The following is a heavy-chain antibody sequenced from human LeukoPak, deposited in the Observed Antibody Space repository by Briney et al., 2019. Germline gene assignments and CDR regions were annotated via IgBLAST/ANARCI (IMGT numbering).Heavy chain of an antibody. CDR2: IGIDSGNT. CDR1: GFPFIEYS. V-gene: IGHV3-48*01. D-gene: IGHD1-1*01. CDR3: ARDHNYAFDN. Sequence: GGSLRLSCTASGFPFIEYSMNWVRQVPGKGLEWIAYIGIDSGNTKYADSVRGRFTVSADKTKNSLYLQMNSLRVDDTAVYYCARDHNYAFDNWGQGTLVSVAS. J-gene: IGHJ4*02.